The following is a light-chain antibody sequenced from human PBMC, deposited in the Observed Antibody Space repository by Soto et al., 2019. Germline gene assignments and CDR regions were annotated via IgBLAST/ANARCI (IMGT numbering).Light chain of an antibody. CDR2: AAS. J-gene: IGKJ2*01. Sequence: DIQLTQSPSFLSASVGDRVIITCRASQGISSYLAWYQQKPGKAPKLLIYAASTLQSGVPSRFSGSGSGTEFTLPISRLPPENFGNLFCQHLNCYPPYTFGQGTKLEIK. CDR3: QHLNCYPPYT. CDR1: QGISSY. V-gene: IGKV1-9*01.